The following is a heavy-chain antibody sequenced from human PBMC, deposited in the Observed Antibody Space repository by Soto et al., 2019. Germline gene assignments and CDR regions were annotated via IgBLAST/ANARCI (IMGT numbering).Heavy chain of an antibody. V-gene: IGHV3-30*18. Sequence: ESGGGVVQPGTSLRLSCAASGFTSSSFVIHWVRQAPGKGLEWLAVISSDGNNQYYADSVKGRFTISRDNSKKTLYLQVNSLRAEDTAVYFCAKERGVLDAFAIWGQGTMVTVS. D-gene: IGHD3-10*01. J-gene: IGHJ3*02. CDR1: GFTSSSFV. CDR3: AKERGVLDAFAI. CDR2: ISSDGNNQ.